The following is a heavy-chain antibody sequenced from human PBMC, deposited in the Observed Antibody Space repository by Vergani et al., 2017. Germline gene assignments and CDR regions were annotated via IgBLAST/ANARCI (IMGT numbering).Heavy chain of an antibody. V-gene: IGHV4-59*01. CDR2: IYYSGST. J-gene: IGHJ5*02. D-gene: IGHD6-19*01. Sequence: QVQLQESGPGLVKPSETLSLTRTVSGGSISSYHWSWIRQPPGKGLEWIGYIYYSGSTNYNPSLKSRVTISVDTSKNQFSLKLSSVTAADTAVYYCARRSSGWYVGPWGQGTLVTVSS. CDR1: GGSISSYH. CDR3: ARRSSGWYVGP.